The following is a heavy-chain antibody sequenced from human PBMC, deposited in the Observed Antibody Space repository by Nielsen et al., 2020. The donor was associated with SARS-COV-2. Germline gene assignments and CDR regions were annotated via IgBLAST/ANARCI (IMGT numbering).Heavy chain of an antibody. J-gene: IGHJ3*02. CDR1: GGSFSGYY. CDR2: INHSGST. CDR3: ARSYSYGLHDAFDI. D-gene: IGHD5-18*01. Sequence: APLRLSCAVYGGSFSGYYWSWIRQLPGKGLEWIGEINHSGSTNYNPLLKSRVTISVDTSKNQFSLKLSSVTTADTAVYYCARSYSYGLHDAFDIWGQGTMVTVSS. V-gene: IGHV4-34*01.